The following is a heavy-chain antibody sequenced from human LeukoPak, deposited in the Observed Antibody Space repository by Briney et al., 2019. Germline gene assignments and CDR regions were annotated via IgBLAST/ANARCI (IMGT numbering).Heavy chain of an antibody. CDR2: ISKSGDST. D-gene: IGHD6-19*01. Sequence: GGSLRLSCAASGFTFSNFGMHWVRQAPGKGLEWVSAISKSGDSTFYADSVKGRFTISRDNSQNTLYVQMNSLRAEDTAVYYCAKDQGYSSAWYSRDGFDMWGQGTMVTVSS. V-gene: IGHV3-23*01. CDR3: AKDQGYSSAWYSRDGFDM. J-gene: IGHJ3*02. CDR1: GFTFSNFG.